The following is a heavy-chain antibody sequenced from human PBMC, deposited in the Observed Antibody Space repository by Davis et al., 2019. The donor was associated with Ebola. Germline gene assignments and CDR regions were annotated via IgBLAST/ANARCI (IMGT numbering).Heavy chain of an antibody. J-gene: IGHJ6*02. D-gene: IGHD6-19*01. CDR3: TRRADISGWYEPRIYYYFSMDV. V-gene: IGHV1-69*13. CDR2: IIPIFGRA. Sequence: SVKVSCKASGYTFTGYYMHWVRQAPGQGLEWMGGIIPIFGRANYAQKFQGRVTITADQSTSTASMELSSLRSEDTAVYSCTRRADISGWYEPRIYYYFSMDVWGQGTPVTVSS. CDR1: GYTFTGYY.